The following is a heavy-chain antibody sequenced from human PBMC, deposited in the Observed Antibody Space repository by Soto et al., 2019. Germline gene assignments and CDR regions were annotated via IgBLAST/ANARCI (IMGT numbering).Heavy chain of an antibody. CDR3: ARALYCSSTSCYPDY. CDR2: IGTAGDT. CDR1: GFTFSSYD. D-gene: IGHD2-2*01. Sequence: EVQLVESGGGLVQPGGSLRLSCAASGFTFSSYDMHWVRQATGKGLEWVSAIGTAGDTYYPGSAKGRFTISRENAKNSLYLQMNSLRAGDTAVYYCARALYCSSTSCYPDYWGQGTLVTVSS. V-gene: IGHV3-13*01. J-gene: IGHJ4*02.